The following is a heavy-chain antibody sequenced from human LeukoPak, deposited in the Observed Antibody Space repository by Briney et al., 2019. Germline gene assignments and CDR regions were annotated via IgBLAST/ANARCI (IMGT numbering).Heavy chain of an antibody. V-gene: IGHV3-30*04. Sequence: GRSLRLSCAASGFTFSSYAMHWVRQAPGKGLECVAVISYDGSNKYYADSVKGRFTISRENSKKTLYLQINSLRAEDTAVYYCARGSSGLDYWGQGTLVTVSS. J-gene: IGHJ4*02. CDR2: ISYDGSNK. CDR1: GFTFSSYA. CDR3: ARGSSGLDY. D-gene: IGHD6-19*01.